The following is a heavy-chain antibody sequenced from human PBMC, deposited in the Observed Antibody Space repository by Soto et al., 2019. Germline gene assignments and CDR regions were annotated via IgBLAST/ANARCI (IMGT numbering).Heavy chain of an antibody. CDR2: IIPIFGTA. V-gene: IGHV1-69*12. CDR1: GGTFSSYA. CDR3: ASGLDVVVVAGQFDP. J-gene: IGHJ5*02. Sequence: QVQLVQSGAEVKKPGSSVKVSCKASGGTFSSYAISWVRQAPGQGLEWMGGIIPIFGTANYAQKFQGRVTINADEATSTAYRELSSLRSEAKAVYYCASGLDVVVVAGQFDPWCQGTLVTFAS. D-gene: IGHD2-15*01.